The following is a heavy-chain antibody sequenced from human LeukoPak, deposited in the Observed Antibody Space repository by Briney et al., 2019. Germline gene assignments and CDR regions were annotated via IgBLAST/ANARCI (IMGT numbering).Heavy chain of an antibody. V-gene: IGHV3-53*01. CDR1: GFTVSSNY. Sequence: PTGGSLRLSCAASGFTVSSNYMSWVRQAPGKGLEWVSVIYSGGSTYYADSVKGRFTISRDNSKNTLYLQMNSLRAEDTAVYYCARVSEYGDYFYYYYYMDVWGKGTTVTISS. J-gene: IGHJ6*03. CDR3: ARVSEYGDYFYYYYYMDV. CDR2: IYSGGST. D-gene: IGHD4-17*01.